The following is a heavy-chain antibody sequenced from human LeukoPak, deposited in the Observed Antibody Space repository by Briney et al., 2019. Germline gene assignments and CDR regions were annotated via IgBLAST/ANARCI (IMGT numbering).Heavy chain of an antibody. CDR1: GGSFSGYY. J-gene: IGHJ4*02. Sequence: SETLSLTCAVYGGSFSGYYWSWIRQPPGKGLEWIGEINHSGSTNYNPSLKSRVTISVDTSKNQFSLKLSSVTAADTAVYYCARVGDHGDPWFDYWGQGTLVTVSS. V-gene: IGHV4-34*01. CDR3: ARVGDHGDPWFDY. CDR2: INHSGST. D-gene: IGHD4-17*01.